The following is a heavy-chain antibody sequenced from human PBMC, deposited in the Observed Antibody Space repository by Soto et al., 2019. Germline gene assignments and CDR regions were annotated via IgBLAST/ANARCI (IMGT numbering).Heavy chain of an antibody. CDR2: ISAYNGNT. V-gene: IGHV1-18*01. D-gene: IGHD3-22*01. J-gene: IGHJ3*02. CDR1: GYTFTSYG. CDR3: VGGDLYYYDSSGPNAFDI. Sequence: ASVKVSCKASGYTFTSYGISWVRQAPGQGLEWMGWISAYNGNTNYAQKLQGRVTMTTDTSTSTAYMELRSLRSDDTAVYYCVGGDLYYYDSSGPNAFDIWGQGTMVTVSS.